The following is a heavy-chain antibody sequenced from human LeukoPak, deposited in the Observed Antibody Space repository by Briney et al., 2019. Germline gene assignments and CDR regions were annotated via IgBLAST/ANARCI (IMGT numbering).Heavy chain of an antibody. D-gene: IGHD3-22*01. CDR2: INPNRDGT. CDR1: GYTFTDYY. J-gene: IGHJ4*02. CDR3: ARAVNTMVVVVDGIDY. V-gene: IGHV1-2*02. Sequence: ASVKVSCKASGYTFTDYYMHWVRQAPGQGLEWMGWINPNRDGTNYAQKFQGRVTMTRDTSTSTAYMELSRLRSDDTAVYYCARAVNTMVVVVDGIDYWGQGTLVTVSS.